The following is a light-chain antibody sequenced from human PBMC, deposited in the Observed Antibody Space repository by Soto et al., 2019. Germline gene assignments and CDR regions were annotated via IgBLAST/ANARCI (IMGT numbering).Light chain of an antibody. CDR2: GNT. V-gene: IGLV1-40*01. CDR3: QSYDTSLSGPVV. CDR1: SSNIGAGCD. Sequence: QPVLTQPPSVSGAPGQRVTMSCTGSSSNIGAGCDVHWYQHLPGTAPKLLIYGNTNRPSGVPDRFSGSKSGTSASLAITGLQAEDEADYYCQSYDTSLSGPVVFGGETKLTVL. J-gene: IGLJ2*01.